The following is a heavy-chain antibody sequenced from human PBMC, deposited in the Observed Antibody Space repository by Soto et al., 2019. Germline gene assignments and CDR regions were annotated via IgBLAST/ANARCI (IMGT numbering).Heavy chain of an antibody. J-gene: IGHJ4*02. CDR1: GFTFSSYA. Sequence: EVQLLESGGGLVQPGGSLRLSCAASGFTFSSYAMSWVRQAPGKGLEWVSAISGSGGSTYYADSVKGRFTISRDNSKNTLYLQMNSLRAEDTAVYYCAKAFCAGNLFGGSCQFDYWGQGTLVTVSS. V-gene: IGHV3-23*01. D-gene: IGHD2-15*01. CDR2: ISGSGGST. CDR3: AKAFCAGNLFGGSCQFDY.